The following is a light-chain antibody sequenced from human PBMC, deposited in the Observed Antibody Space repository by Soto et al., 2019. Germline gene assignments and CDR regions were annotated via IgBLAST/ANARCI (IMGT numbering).Light chain of an antibody. CDR2: EVS. J-gene: IGLJ1*01. V-gene: IGLV1-44*01. CDR3: GSYTSSSNYV. Sequence: QSVLTQPPSASGTPGQRVTISCSGSSSNIGSNTVSWYQQLPGTAPKLVIYEVSNRPSGTSDRFSGSKSGHTASLTISGLQTEDEAVYYCGSYTSSSNYVFGTGTKLTVL. CDR1: SSNIGSNT.